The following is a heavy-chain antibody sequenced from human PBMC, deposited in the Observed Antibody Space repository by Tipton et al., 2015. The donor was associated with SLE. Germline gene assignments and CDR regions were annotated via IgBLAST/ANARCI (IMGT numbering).Heavy chain of an antibody. D-gene: IGHD3-16*02. Sequence: TLSLTCTVSGDSITSDYWTWIRQPPGKGLEWIGYISYSGNTNYNPSVRSRVSISLDTSKNQFSLKLRSVTAADTAVYYCARGITFGGVIVSFDYWGQGTLVTVSS. J-gene: IGHJ4*02. CDR2: ISYSGNT. CDR3: ARGITFGGVIVSFDY. CDR1: GDSITSDY. V-gene: IGHV4-59*01.